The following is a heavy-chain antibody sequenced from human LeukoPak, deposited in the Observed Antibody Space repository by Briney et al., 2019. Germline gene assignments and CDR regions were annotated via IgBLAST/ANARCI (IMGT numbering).Heavy chain of an antibody. J-gene: IGHJ3*02. Sequence: PGGSLRLSCAASGFTFSNAWMNWVRQAPGKGLEWVSYISSSSTAIYYADSVKGRFTISRDNAKNSLSLQMNSLRAEDTAVYYCAREYSSSSGRAFDIWGQGTMVTVSS. CDR1: GFTFSNAW. CDR2: ISSSSTAI. CDR3: AREYSSSSGRAFDI. V-gene: IGHV3-48*01. D-gene: IGHD6-6*01.